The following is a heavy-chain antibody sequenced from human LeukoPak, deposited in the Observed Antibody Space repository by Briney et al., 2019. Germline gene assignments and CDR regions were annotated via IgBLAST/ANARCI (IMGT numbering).Heavy chain of an antibody. Sequence: GGSLRLSCAASGFTFSSYWMHWVRQAPGKGLVWVSRINSDGSSTSYADSVKGRFTTSRDNAKNTLYLQMNSLRAEDTAVCYCARPRYYYYMDVWGKGTTVTVSS. CDR1: GFTFSSYW. J-gene: IGHJ6*03. V-gene: IGHV3-74*01. CDR2: INSDGSST. CDR3: ARPRYYYYMDV.